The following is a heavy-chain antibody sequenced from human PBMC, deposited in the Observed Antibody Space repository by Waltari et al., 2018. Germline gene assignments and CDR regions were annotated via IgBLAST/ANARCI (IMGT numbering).Heavy chain of an antibody. CDR1: GYTLTELS. V-gene: IGHV1-24*01. D-gene: IGHD3-10*01. Sequence: QVQLVQSGAEVKKPGASVKVSCKVSGYTLTELSRHWVRQAPGKGLEWMGGFDPEDGETLYAQKFQGRVTMTEDTSTDTAYMELSSLRSEDTAVYYCATVGMVQGEFDYWGQGTLVTVSS. CDR3: ATVGMVQGEFDY. J-gene: IGHJ4*02. CDR2: FDPEDGET.